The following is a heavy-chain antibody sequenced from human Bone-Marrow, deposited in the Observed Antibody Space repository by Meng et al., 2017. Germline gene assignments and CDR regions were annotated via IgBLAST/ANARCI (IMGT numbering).Heavy chain of an antibody. V-gene: IGHV3-23*01. D-gene: IGHD5-18*01. CDR3: AKDLGQLWDLYDY. Sequence: EVQLLESGGGLGQHGGSLRLSCAASGFTFNKYAMSWVRQAPGKGLERVSAISESGGRTFYADSVEGRFTISRDNSKNTLHLQMNSLRAEDTAVYYCAKDLGQLWDLYDYWGQGTLVTVSS. CDR1: GFTFNKYA. J-gene: IGHJ4*02. CDR2: ISESGGRT.